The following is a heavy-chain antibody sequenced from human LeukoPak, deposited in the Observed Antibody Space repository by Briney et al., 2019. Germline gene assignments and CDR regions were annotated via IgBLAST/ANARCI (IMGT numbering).Heavy chain of an antibody. V-gene: IGHV3-23*01. Sequence: GSLRLSCAASGFTFSSYAMSWVRQTPGKGLEWVSGISGSGGSTYYADSVKGRFTISRDNPKNTLYLQMNSLRAEDTAVYYCAKDTKAAAGTPLFDYWGQGTLVTVSS. J-gene: IGHJ4*02. D-gene: IGHD6-13*01. CDR1: GFTFSSYA. CDR3: AKDTKAAAGTPLFDY. CDR2: ISGSGGST.